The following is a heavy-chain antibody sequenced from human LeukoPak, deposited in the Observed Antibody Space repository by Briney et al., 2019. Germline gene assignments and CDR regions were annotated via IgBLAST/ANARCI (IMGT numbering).Heavy chain of an antibody. CDR1: GGSFSDYY. V-gene: IGHV4-34*01. Sequence: PSETLSLTCAVYGGSFSDYYWTWIRQSPGKGLEWIGEIHHSGSTNYNPSLKSRVTISVDTSKNQFSLKLSSVTAADTAVYYCATQILLCHYYWGQGTLVTVSS. CDR3: ATQILLCHYY. D-gene: IGHD2/OR15-2a*01. J-gene: IGHJ4*02. CDR2: IHHSGST.